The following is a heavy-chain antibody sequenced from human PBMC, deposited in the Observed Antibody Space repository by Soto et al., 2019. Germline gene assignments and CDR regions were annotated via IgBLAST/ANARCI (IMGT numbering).Heavy chain of an antibody. CDR3: AKRYSGYDFDY. J-gene: IGHJ4*02. CDR1: GFTFSSYG. V-gene: IGHV3-30*18. D-gene: IGHD5-12*01. CDR2: ISYDGSNK. Sequence: GSLRLSCAASGFTFSSYGMHWVRQAPGKGLEWVAVISYDGSNKYYADSVKGRFTISRDNSKNTLYLQMNSLRAEDTAVYYCAKRYSGYDFDYWGQGTLVTVS.